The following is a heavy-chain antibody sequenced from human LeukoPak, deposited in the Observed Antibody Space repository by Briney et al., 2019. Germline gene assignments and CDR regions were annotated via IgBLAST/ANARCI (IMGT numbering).Heavy chain of an antibody. CDR1: GYTFRTAW. J-gene: IGHJ4*02. CDR2: IYPDDSHV. D-gene: IGHD3-10*01. V-gene: IGHV5-51*01. CDR3: ARRDRIDGFKASFDL. Sequence: GESLKLSCRGFGYTFRTAWIVWVRPTPGKGLEWMGSIYPDDSHVKYSPSFQGQVTISADKSIGAAYLQWDSLKASDSGIYYCARRDRIDGFKASFDLWGQGTLVTVSS.